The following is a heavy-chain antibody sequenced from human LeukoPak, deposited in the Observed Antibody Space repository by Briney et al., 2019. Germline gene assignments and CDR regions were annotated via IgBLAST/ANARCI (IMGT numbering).Heavy chain of an antibody. J-gene: IGHJ4*02. Sequence: ASVKVSCKASGGTFSSYAISWVRQAPGQGLEWMGGIIPIFGTANYAQKFQGRVTITTDESTSTAYMELSSLRSEDTAVYYCASGGPFGVGGLDYWGQGTLVTVSS. D-gene: IGHD3-3*01. CDR3: ASGGPFGVGGLDY. V-gene: IGHV1-69*05. CDR2: IIPIFGTA. CDR1: GGTFSSYA.